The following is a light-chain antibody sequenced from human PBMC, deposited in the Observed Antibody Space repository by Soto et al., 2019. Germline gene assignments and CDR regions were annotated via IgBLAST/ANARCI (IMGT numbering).Light chain of an antibody. CDR2: DAS. CDR1: QDISNY. V-gene: IGKV1-33*01. CDR3: HQYDNLPPT. Sequence: DIQMTQSPSSLSASVGDRVTITCQASQDISNYLNWYQQKPGKAPKLLIYDASNLETGVPSRFSGSGSGTDFTFTISSLPPEDIATYYCHQYDNLPPTFGGGTKVEIK. J-gene: IGKJ4*01.